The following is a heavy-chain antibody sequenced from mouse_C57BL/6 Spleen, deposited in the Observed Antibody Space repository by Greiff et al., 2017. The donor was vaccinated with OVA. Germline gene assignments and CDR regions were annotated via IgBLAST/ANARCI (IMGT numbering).Heavy chain of an antibody. CDR2: ISSGSSTI. CDR1: GFTFSDYG. CDR3: ARNYYGSSAWFAY. V-gene: IGHV5-17*01. Sequence: EVMLVESGGGLVKPGGSLKLSCAASGFTFSDYGMHWVRQAPEKGLEWVAYISSGSSTIYYADTVKGRFTISRDNAKNTLFLQMTSLRSEDTAMYYCARNYYGSSAWFAYWGLGTLVTVSA. J-gene: IGHJ3*01. D-gene: IGHD1-1*01.